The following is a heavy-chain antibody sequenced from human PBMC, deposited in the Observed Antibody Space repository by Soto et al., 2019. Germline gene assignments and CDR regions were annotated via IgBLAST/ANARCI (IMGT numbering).Heavy chain of an antibody. D-gene: IGHD5-12*01. V-gene: IGHV1-24*01. CDR3: ATRGNDPYSSLFY. J-gene: IGHJ4*01. CDR1: GNTLSELP. CDR2: YDPEDDGP. Sequence: QVQLVQSGAEVRKPGASVKVSCKMSGNTLSELPMHWVRQTAGKGLEWMAGYDPEDDGPIYAQNFQGSGSLTEDTSTDTAYLEVNRLTSAGTAVYYCATRGNDPYSSLFYWGQGTLVTVSS.